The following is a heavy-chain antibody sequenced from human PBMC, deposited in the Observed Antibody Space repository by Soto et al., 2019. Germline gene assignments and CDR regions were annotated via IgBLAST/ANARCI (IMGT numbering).Heavy chain of an antibody. CDR1: GFSLTTRGVG. D-gene: IGHD3-16*01. CDR2: IYCDDDK. V-gene: IGHV2-5*02. J-gene: IGHJ5*02. CDR3: AHIPNYYQYDWFDP. Sequence: QITLKESGPTLVKPTQTLTLTCTFSGFSLTTRGVGVGWIRQPPGKALECLALIYCDDDKPYSPSLQSRLSLPKDPSKNQVVLTMTNVDPVETATYYCAHIPNYYQYDWFDPWGQGTLVSVSS.